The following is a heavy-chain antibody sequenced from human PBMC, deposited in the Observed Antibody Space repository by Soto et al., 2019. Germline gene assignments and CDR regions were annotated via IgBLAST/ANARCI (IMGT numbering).Heavy chain of an antibody. CDR1: GFPFSGYW. CDR3: ARDVENDGNYYIDA. D-gene: IGHD1-1*01. V-gene: IGHV3-74*01. CDR2: MNSDGSTI. Sequence: EVQLVESGGGLFQPGGSLRLSCAASGFPFSGYWMHWVRQAPGKGLVWVSRMNSDGSTINYADSVKGRFTISRDNAENTLYLQMNSLRAEDTAVYYCARDVENDGNYYIDARGKGTTVTVSS. J-gene: IGHJ6*03.